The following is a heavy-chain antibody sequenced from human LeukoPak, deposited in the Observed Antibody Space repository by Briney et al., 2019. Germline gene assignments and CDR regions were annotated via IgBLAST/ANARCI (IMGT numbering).Heavy chain of an antibody. CDR1: GFTVSSNY. Sequence: GGSLRLSCAASGFTVSSNYMSWVRQAPGKGLEWVSVIYSGGSTYYADSVKGRFTISRDNSKNTLYLQMNMRAEDTAVYYCAKEFRGGWPFDYWGQGTLVTVSS. CDR3: AKEFRGGWPFDY. CDR2: IYSGGST. V-gene: IGHV3-53*01. J-gene: IGHJ4*02. D-gene: IGHD6-19*01.